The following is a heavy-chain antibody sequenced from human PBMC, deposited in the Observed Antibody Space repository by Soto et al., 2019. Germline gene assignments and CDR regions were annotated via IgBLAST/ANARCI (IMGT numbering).Heavy chain of an antibody. CDR1: GGSISSSSYY. V-gene: IGHV4-39*01. CDR2: IYYSGST. Sequence: SETLSLTCTVSGGSISSSSYYWGWIRQPPGKGLEWIGSIYYSGSTYYNPSLKSRVTISVDTSKNQFSLKLSSVTAADTAVYYCASPPRGSGLQILDYWGQGTLVTVSS. J-gene: IGHJ4*02. CDR3: ASPPRGSGLQILDY. D-gene: IGHD6-19*01.